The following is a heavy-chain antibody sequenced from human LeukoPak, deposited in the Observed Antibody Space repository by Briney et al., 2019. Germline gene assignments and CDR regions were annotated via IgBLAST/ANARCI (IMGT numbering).Heavy chain of an antibody. V-gene: IGHV3-30*18. D-gene: IGHD3-10*01. CDR2: ISYDGSNK. CDR3: AKDRTHITMVRGVMGHYGMDV. J-gene: IGHJ6*04. CDR1: GFTFSSYG. Sequence: GGSLRLSCAASGFTFSSYGMHWVRQAPGKGLEWVAVISYDGSNKYYADSVKGRFTISRDNSKNTLYLQMNSLRAEDTAVYYCAKDRTHITMVRGVMGHYGMDVWGKGTTVTVSS.